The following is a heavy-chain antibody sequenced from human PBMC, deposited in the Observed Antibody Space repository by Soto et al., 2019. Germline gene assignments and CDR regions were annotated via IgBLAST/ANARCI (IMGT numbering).Heavy chain of an antibody. V-gene: IGHV4-59*01. D-gene: IGHD3-22*01. CDR1: GGSISSYY. CDR2: IYYSGST. CDR3: ARVNSSGYYYEVVAFDI. J-gene: IGHJ3*02. Sequence: SETLSLTCTVSGGSISSYYWSWIRQPPGKGLEWIGYIYYSGSTNYNPSLKSRVTISVDTSKNQFSLKLSSVTAADTAVYYCARVNSSGYYYEVVAFDIWGQGTMVTVSS.